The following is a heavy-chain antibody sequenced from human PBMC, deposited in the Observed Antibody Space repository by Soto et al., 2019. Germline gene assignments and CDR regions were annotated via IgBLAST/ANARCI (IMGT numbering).Heavy chain of an antibody. CDR3: ARDFDCADGVCYTGYYYYGLDV. CDR1: GFTFSGYS. CDR2: ISSAGTTI. Sequence: GVSLRLSCVVSGFTFSGYSMNWVRQTPGKGLEWLSYISSAGTTISYADSVKGRFTISRDNAKNSLYLQMNSLRDEDTAVYYCARDFDCADGVCYTGYYYYGLDVWGQGTTVTVSS. D-gene: IGHD2-8*01. J-gene: IGHJ6*02. V-gene: IGHV3-48*02.